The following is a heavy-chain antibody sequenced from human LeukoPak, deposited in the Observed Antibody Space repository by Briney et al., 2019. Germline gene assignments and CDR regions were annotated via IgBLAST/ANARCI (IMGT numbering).Heavy chain of an antibody. D-gene: IGHD3-10*02. CDR3: AELGITMIGGV. CDR1: GFAFVSHG. Sequence: GGSLRLSCAASGFAFVSHGMSWVRQAPGKGLEWVSTASGSGGSTYYADSVKGRFSTSRDKSKNSLYLQMNSLRAEDTAVYYCAELGITMIGGVWGKGTTVTISS. V-gene: IGHV3-23*01. CDR2: ASGSGGST. J-gene: IGHJ6*04.